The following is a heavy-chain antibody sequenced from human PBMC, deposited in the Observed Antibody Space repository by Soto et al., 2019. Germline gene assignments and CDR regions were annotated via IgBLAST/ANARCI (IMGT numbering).Heavy chain of an antibody. CDR1: GGTFSSYA. J-gene: IGHJ3*02. CDR3: AREIRLRDDAFDI. D-gene: IGHD4-17*01. V-gene: IGHV1-69*01. CDR2: NIPIFGTA. Sequence: QVQLVQSEAEVKKPGSSVQVSCKASGGTFSSYAISWVRQAPGQGLEWMGGNIPIFGTANYAQKFQGRVTITADESTSTAYMELSSLRSEDTAVYYCAREIRLRDDAFDIWGQGTMVTVSS.